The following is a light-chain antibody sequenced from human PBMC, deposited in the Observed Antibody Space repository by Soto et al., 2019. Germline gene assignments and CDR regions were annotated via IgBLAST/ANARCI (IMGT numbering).Light chain of an antibody. Sequence: QSVLTQPPSVSGAPGQTVTISCTGHSQHLGARYEVHWYQQLPGTAPKLLIYEDIKRPSGVPDRFSGSKSGASASLVITGLLSEDEAEYYCQSYDSSLSAVVFGGGTKVTVL. CDR2: EDI. J-gene: IGLJ2*01. V-gene: IGLV1-40*01. CDR1: SQHLGARYE. CDR3: QSYDSSLSAVV.